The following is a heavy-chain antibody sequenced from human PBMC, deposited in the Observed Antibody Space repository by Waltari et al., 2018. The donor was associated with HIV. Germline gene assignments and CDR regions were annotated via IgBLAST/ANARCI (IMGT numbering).Heavy chain of an antibody. Sequence: RVSCAASKFTFRNYGMHWVRQAPGKGLEWVAVISYDGSNKYYADSVKGRFTISRDNSKNTLFLQMNSLRLEDTAVYYCAKDGLRTTSYFDDWGQGTLVTVSS. V-gene: IGHV3-30*18. D-gene: IGHD4-17*01. CDR3: AKDGLRTTSYFDD. CDR2: ISYDGSNK. J-gene: IGHJ4*02. CDR1: KFTFRNYG.